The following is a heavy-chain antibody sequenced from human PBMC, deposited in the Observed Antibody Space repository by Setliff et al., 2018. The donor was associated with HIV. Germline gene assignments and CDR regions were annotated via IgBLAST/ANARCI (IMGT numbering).Heavy chain of an antibody. V-gene: IGHV3-43D*03. CDR3: AKTTGSVLGTYYFDS. D-gene: IGHD3-16*01. CDR1: GFTFSSYW. J-gene: IGHJ4*02. CDR2: INWNGGRT. Sequence: PGGSLRLSCAASGFTFSSYWMYWVRQAPGKALEWVSLINWNGGRTFYSDSVKGRFTISRDNSENFLYLQMHSLRLDDTAIYYCAKTTGSVLGTYYFDSWGQGTRVTVSS.